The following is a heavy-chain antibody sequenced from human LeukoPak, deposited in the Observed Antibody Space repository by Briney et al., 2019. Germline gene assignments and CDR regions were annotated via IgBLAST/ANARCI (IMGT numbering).Heavy chain of an antibody. CDR1: GFTFSSYA. CDR3: AKDPGLSIVATIEGTY. V-gene: IGHV3-23*01. CDR2: ISGSGGST. D-gene: IGHD5-12*01. J-gene: IGHJ4*02. Sequence: GGSLRLSCAASGFTFSSYAMSWVRQAPGKGLEWVSAISGSGGSTYYADSVKGRFTISRDNSKNTLYLQMNSLRAEDTAVYYCAKDPGLSIVATIEGTYWGQGTLVTVSS.